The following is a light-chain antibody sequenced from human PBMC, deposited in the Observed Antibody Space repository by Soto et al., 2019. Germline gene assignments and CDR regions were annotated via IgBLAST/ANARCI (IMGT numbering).Light chain of an antibody. V-gene: IGLV2-14*01. Sequence: QSALTQPASVSGSPGQSITISCTGTSSDVGGYNYVSWYQQHPSKAPKLMIYEVSNRPSGVSNRFSGSKSGNTASLTISGLQAENEADYYCSLYTSSSTPYVFGTGTKLTVL. CDR1: SSDVGGYNY. CDR2: EVS. J-gene: IGLJ1*01. CDR3: SLYTSSSTPYV.